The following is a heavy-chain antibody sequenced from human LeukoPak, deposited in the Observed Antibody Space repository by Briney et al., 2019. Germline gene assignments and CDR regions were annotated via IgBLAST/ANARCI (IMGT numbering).Heavy chain of an antibody. V-gene: IGHV3-30*02. Sequence: GGSLRLSCAVSGFTFGAYAMHWVRQSPGKGLEWVAFIRYDGSNKYYADSVKGRFTISRDNSKNTLYLQMNSLRAEDTAVYYCAKKTNSYDTSGYFDYWGQGTLVTVSS. D-gene: IGHD3-22*01. CDR1: GFTFGAYA. J-gene: IGHJ4*02. CDR2: IRYDGSNK. CDR3: AKKTNSYDTSGYFDY.